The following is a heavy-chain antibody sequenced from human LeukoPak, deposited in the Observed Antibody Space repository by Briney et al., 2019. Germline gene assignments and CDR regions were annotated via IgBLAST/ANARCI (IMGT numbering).Heavy chain of an antibody. CDR2: INPNSGGT. Sequence: ASVKVSCKASGYTFTGYYMHWVRQAPGQGLEWMGWINPNSGGTNYAQKFQGRVTMTRDTSISTAYMDLSRLRSDDTAVYYCARDRSGQDYDYVWGSYRPPLGYWGQGTLVTVSS. CDR1: GYTFTGYY. J-gene: IGHJ4*02. CDR3: ARDRSGQDYDYVWGSYRPPLGY. V-gene: IGHV1-2*02. D-gene: IGHD3-16*02.